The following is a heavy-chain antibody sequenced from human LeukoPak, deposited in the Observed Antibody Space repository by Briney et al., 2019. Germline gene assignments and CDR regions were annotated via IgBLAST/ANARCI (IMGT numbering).Heavy chain of an antibody. CDR1: GFTIGPYA. J-gene: IGHJ6*02. CDR3: ATWAFYHNLDV. D-gene: IGHD2/OR15-2a*01. Sequence: GGALRLSCAASGFTIGPYAMYWVRQGPGRGLERVSVIKADGSGTFYADSVRGRFTTSRDNSKNSLYLQMNSLTSEDTALYYCATWAFYHNLDVWGQGTTVIVSS. V-gene: IGHV3-43*02. CDR2: IKADGSGT.